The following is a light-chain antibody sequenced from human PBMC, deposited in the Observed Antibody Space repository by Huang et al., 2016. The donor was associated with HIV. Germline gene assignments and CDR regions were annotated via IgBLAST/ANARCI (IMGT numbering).Light chain of an antibody. CDR1: QSLFFSSNKRSY. Sequence: DIVMTQSPDSLTVSLGERATINCSSSQSLFFSSNKRSYLAWYQKKPGQPPKLVISWASARESGVPYRFSGSWSETHFTLTINSLQAEDVAVYYCQQYYHNPLTFGGGTKVEI. J-gene: IGKJ4*01. V-gene: IGKV4-1*01. CDR3: QQYYHNPLT. CDR2: WAS.